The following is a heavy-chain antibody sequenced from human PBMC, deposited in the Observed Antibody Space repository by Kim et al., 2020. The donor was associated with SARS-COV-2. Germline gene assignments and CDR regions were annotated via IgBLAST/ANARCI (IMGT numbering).Heavy chain of an antibody. Sequence: GGSLRLSCAASGFTFNDSPMHWVRQASGKGLXXVGRXXSKANRYGTAYAASVQGTXTISXXDSKXXAYLQMHSXETEDPDVYNCTRIXXTTLXFWDAXDVWGXXTMVXXSS. J-gene: IGHJ3*01. D-gene: IGHD1-1*01. CDR1: GFTFNDSP. CDR2: XXSKANRYGT. V-gene: IGHV3-73*01. CDR3: TRIXXTTLXFWDAXDV.